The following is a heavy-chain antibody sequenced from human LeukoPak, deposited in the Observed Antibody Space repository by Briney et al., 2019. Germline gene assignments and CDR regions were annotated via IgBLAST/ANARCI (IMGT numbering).Heavy chain of an antibody. J-gene: IGHJ5*02. CDR1: GFTVSSNY. V-gene: IGHV3-66*02. Sequence: GGSLRLSCAASGFTVSSNYMSWVRQAPGKGLGWVSVIYSGGSTYYADSVKGRFTISRDNSKNTLYLQMNSLRAEDTAVYYCARDLGHYYGSSGYFGNWFDPWGQGTLVTVSS. D-gene: IGHD3-22*01. CDR3: ARDLGHYYGSSGYFGNWFDP. CDR2: IYSGGST.